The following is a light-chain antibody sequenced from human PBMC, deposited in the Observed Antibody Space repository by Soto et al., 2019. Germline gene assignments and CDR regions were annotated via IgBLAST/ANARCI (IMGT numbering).Light chain of an antibody. CDR2: AAS. CDR1: QGISNF. J-gene: IGKJ1*01. Sequence: DIQMTQAPSSLSAAVGDRVTITARATQGISNFFACHQQQPGKAPKLLIYAASTLPSGVPSWFSGSGSGTDFTLTISSLQPDDFATYYCQQYDTYWTFGQGTKVDIK. CDR3: QQYDTYWT. V-gene: IGKV1-27*01.